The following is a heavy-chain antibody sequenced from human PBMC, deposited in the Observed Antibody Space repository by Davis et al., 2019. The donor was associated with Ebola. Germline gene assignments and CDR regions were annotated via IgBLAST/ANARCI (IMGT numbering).Heavy chain of an antibody. D-gene: IGHD4-17*01. V-gene: IGHV1-18*04. CDR3: GRGDYGDHREPFDH. Sequence: AASVKVSCKASGYAFTLYGISWVRQAPGQGLEWMGWINTDQNYRSYGQRFQGRLTMTTDTSTSTVYMELSSLTSDDTAVYYCGRGDYGDHREPFDHWGQGTLVTVSS. J-gene: IGHJ4*02. CDR2: INTDQNYR. CDR1: GYAFTLYG.